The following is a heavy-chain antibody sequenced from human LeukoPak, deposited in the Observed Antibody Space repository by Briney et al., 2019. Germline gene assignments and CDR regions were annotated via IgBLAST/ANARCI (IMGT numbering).Heavy chain of an antibody. J-gene: IGHJ3*02. Sequence: GGSLRLSCAASGITFRSYAMSWVRQAPGKGLEWVSAVSGSGDNTYYADSVKGRFIISRDNSKNTLHLQMNSLRAEDSAVYYCAKDRMKAPYYDAFDIWGQGRMVIVSS. CDR2: VSGSGDNT. CDR1: GITFRSYA. V-gene: IGHV3-23*01. CDR3: AKDRMKAPYYDAFDI. D-gene: IGHD3-10*01.